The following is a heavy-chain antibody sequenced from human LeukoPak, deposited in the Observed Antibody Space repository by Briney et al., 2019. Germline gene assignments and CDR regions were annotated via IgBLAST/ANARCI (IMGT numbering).Heavy chain of an antibody. CDR2: IYTSAST. CDR1: GGSISSGSYY. V-gene: IGHV4-61*02. Sequence: SQTLSLTCTVPGGSISSGSYYWSWIRQPAGKGLEWIGRIYTSASTNYNPSLKSRVTISVATSKNKFSLTLSSVTAADTAVYYCARGGRFLEWYYYYGMDVWGQGTTVTVSS. J-gene: IGHJ6*02. D-gene: IGHD3-3*01. CDR3: ARGGRFLEWYYYYGMDV.